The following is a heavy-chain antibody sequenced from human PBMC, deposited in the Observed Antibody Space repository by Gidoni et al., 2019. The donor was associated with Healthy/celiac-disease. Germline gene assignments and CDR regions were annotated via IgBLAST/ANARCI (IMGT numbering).Heavy chain of an antibody. CDR1: GFTFSSYG. Sequence: QVQLVESGGGVVQPGRSLRLSCAASGFTFSSYGMHWVRQAPGKGLEWVAVISYDGSNKYYADSVKGRFTISRDNSKNTLYLQMNSLRAEDTAVYYCTKSSGWYIGLPYYFDYWGQGTLVTVSS. J-gene: IGHJ4*02. CDR2: ISYDGSNK. CDR3: TKSSGWYIGLPYYFDY. D-gene: IGHD6-19*01. V-gene: IGHV3-30*18.